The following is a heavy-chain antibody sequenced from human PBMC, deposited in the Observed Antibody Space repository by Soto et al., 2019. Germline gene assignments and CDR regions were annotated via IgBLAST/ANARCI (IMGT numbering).Heavy chain of an antibody. D-gene: IGHD1-1*01. CDR1: GFTFSMYW. CDR3: TRGPRSTSTGTGAF. V-gene: IGHV3-74*01. J-gene: IGHJ4*02. Sequence: EVQLVESGGGLVQPGGSLRLSCAASGFTFSMYWMHWVRQVPGKGPEWVSRINDDGISTNYADSVKVRFTISRDNAKNTLYLQMNALRVEDTAVYYCTRGPRSTSTGTGAFWGQGTLVTVSS. CDR2: INDDGIST.